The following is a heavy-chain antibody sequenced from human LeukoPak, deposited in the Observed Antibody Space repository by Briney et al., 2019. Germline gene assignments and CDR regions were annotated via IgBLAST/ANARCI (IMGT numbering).Heavy chain of an antibody. CDR1: GYSFPSFW. D-gene: IGHD6-13*01. CDR2: IYPGDSGT. CDR3: AKDQPLWIAAAGTIDY. Sequence: GEPLKISCKGSGYSFPSFWIAWARQIPGKGLEWMGMIYPGDSGTRYSPSFQGQVTISADKSISTAYLQWNSLRAADTAVYYCAKDQPLWIAAAGTIDYWGQGTLVTVSS. V-gene: IGHV5-51*01. J-gene: IGHJ4*02.